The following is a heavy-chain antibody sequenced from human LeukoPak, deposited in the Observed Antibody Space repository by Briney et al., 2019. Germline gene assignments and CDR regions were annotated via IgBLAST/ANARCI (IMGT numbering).Heavy chain of an antibody. Sequence: GASVKVSCKASGFTFSNSAVQWVRQARGQRLEWIGWIVVGSGNTNYAQKLQERVTITRDMSTSTAYMELSSLRSEDTAVYYCTSDPTFYSGRYCFDYWGQGTLVTVSS. CDR3: TSDPTFYSGRYCFDY. CDR2: IVVGSGNT. J-gene: IGHJ4*02. D-gene: IGHD1-26*01. V-gene: IGHV1-58*01. CDR1: GFTFSNSA.